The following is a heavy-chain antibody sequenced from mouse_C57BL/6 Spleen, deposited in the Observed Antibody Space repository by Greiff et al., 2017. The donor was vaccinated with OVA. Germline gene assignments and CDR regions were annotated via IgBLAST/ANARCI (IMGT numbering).Heavy chain of an antibody. Sequence: EVKLVESGGDLVKPGGSLKLSCAASGFTFSSYGMSWVRQTPDKRLEWVAPISSGGSYTYYPDSVKGRFTISRDNAKSTLYLQMSSLKAEDTAMYYCARQAGTGEYYFDYWGKGTTLTVSS. J-gene: IGHJ2*01. CDR2: ISSGGSYT. CDR1: GFTFSSYG. V-gene: IGHV5-6*02. CDR3: ARQAGTGEYYFDY. D-gene: IGHD3-3*01.